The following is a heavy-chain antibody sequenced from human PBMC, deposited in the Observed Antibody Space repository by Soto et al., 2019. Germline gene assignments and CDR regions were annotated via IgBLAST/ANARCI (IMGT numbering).Heavy chain of an antibody. J-gene: IGHJ6*03. CDR2: IYYSGST. D-gene: IGHD3-16*02. V-gene: IGHV4-39*01. CDR1: GGSISSRSYY. CDR3: ANIYVGELSSYYYYYMDV. Sequence: QLQLQESGPGLVKSSETLSLTCTVSGGSISSRSYYWGWIRQPPGKGLEWIGTIYYSGSTFYNPSHTSRVTISVDTSKNQFSLKLSSMTAADTAVYYCANIYVGELSSYYYYYMDVWGKGTTVTVSS.